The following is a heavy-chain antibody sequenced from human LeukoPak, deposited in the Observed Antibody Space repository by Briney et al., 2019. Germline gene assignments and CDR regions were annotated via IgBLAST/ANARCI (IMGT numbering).Heavy chain of an antibody. J-gene: IGHJ4*02. D-gene: IGHD4-11*01. CDR2: IKGGGGDP. V-gene: IGHV3-23*01. CDR1: GFTFSTYA. Sequence: HPGGSLRLSCAASGFTFSTYAMGWVRQAPGEGLEWVSSIKGGGGDPFYADSVRGRCTISREKSKNTLYLQLNSLRAEDTAAYFCAQGGHDYNPFYYWGQGTLVTLSS. CDR3: AQGGHDYNPFYY.